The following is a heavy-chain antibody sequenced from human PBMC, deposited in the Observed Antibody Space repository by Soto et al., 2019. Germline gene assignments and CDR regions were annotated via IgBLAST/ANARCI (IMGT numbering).Heavy chain of an antibody. V-gene: IGHV1-69*02. CDR3: AREDIVVVVAATHYYYGMDV. Sequence: QVQLVQSGAEVKKPGSSVKVSCKASGGTFSSYTISWVRQAPGQGLEWMGRIIPILGIANYAQKFQGRVTITADKSTRTDYMDLRSLRSEDTAVDYCAREDIVVVVAATHYYYGMDVWGQGTTVTVSS. CDR1: GGTFSSYT. J-gene: IGHJ6*02. CDR2: IIPILGIA. D-gene: IGHD2-15*01.